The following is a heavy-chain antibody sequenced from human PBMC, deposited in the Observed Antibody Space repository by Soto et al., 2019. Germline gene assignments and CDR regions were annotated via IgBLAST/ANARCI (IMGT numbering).Heavy chain of an antibody. J-gene: IGHJ3*02. D-gene: IGHD3-22*01. CDR2: IDPRAGST. CDR3: ARAGYYDSSGYDGFDI. Sequence: QVQLVQSGAEVKKPGASVKVSCKASGYTFTTYYMHWIRQAPGQGLEWMGIIDPRAGSTSHAQKFQGRVTMNRDPSTGTVYMGLGSLRSEDTAVYYCARAGYYDSSGYDGFDIWGQGTMVTVSS. V-gene: IGHV1-46*01. CDR1: GYTFTTYY.